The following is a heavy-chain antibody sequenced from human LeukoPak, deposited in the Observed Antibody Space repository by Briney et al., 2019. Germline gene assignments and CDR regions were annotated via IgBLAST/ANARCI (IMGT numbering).Heavy chain of an antibody. CDR2: INPSGGST. Sequence: ASVTVSCKASGYTFTSYYMHWVRPAPGQGLEWMGIINPSGGSTSYAQKFQGRVTMTRDTSTSTVYMELSSLRAEDTAVYYCAKESFEYYDSPTDYWGQGTLVTVSS. CDR1: GYTFTSYY. J-gene: IGHJ4*02. V-gene: IGHV1-46*01. D-gene: IGHD3-22*01. CDR3: AKESFEYYDSPTDY.